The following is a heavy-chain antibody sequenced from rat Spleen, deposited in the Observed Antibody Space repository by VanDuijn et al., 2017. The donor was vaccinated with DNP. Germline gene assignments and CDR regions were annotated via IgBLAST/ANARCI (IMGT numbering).Heavy chain of an antibody. J-gene: IGHJ4*01. CDR3: ARDRPGAAASPYGLDA. D-gene: IGHD1-2*01. V-gene: IGHV2-30*01. Sequence: QVQLKESGPGLVQPSQTLSLTCTVSGFSLTSYNVHWVRQPTGKGLEWMGIIWTGGSTDYNSALKSRLSISRDTSKSQVFLKMTSLQSEDTGTYYCARDRPGAAASPYGLDAWGHGTSVTVSS. CDR1: GFSLTSYN. CDR2: IWTGGST.